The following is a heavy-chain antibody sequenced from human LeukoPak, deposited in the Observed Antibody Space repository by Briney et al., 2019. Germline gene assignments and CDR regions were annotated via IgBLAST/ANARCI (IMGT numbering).Heavy chain of an antibody. Sequence: ASVKVSCKASGYTFTSYDINWVRQATGQGLEWMGWMNPNSGNTGYAQKFQGRVTMTRNTSISTAYMELSSLRSEVTAVYYCARGAGRRYCSSTSCCFDYWGQGTLVTVSS. CDR3: ARGAGRRYCSSTSCCFDY. CDR2: MNPNSGNT. D-gene: IGHD2-2*01. V-gene: IGHV1-8*01. CDR1: GYTFTSYD. J-gene: IGHJ4*02.